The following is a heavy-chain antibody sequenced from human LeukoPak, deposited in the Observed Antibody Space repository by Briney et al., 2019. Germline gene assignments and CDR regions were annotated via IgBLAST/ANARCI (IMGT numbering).Heavy chain of an antibody. CDR2: FYYSGST. CDR3: ARGPALTSQYYYDSSGYSRRKIFDY. J-gene: IGHJ4*02. CDR1: GGSISSSRYY. Sequence: SETLSLTCTVSGGSISSSRYYWGWIRQPPGKGLEWIGSFYYSGSTYYNPSLKSRVTISVDTSKNQFSLKLSSVTAADTAVYYCARGPALTSQYYYDSSGYSRRKIFDYWGQGTLVTVSS. D-gene: IGHD3-22*01. V-gene: IGHV4-39*07.